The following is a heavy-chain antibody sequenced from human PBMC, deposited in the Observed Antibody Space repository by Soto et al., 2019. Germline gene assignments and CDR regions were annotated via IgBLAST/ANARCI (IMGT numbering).Heavy chain of an antibody. D-gene: IGHD6-13*01. CDR1: GGSISSSSYY. J-gene: IGHJ4*02. Sequence: PSEILSLTCTVSGGSISSSSYYWGWIRQPPGKGLEWIGSIYYSGSTYYNPSLKSRVTISVDTSKNQFSLKLSSVTAADTAVYYCARRSSSWFYYFDYWGQGTLVTVSS. CDR3: ARRSSSWFYYFDY. V-gene: IGHV4-39*01. CDR2: IYYSGST.